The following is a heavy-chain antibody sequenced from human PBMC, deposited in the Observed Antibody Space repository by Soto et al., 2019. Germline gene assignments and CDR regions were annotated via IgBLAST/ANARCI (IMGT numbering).Heavy chain of an antibody. Sequence: PSETLSLTCTVSGGSVSSGSYYWSWIRQPPGKGLEWIGYIYYSGSTNYNPSLKSRVTISVDTSKNQFSLKLSSVTAADTAVYYCARGPYSGYEYYFDYWGQGTLVTVS. D-gene: IGHD5-12*01. CDR1: GGSVSSGSYY. CDR2: IYYSGST. CDR3: ARGPYSGYEYYFDY. V-gene: IGHV4-61*01. J-gene: IGHJ4*02.